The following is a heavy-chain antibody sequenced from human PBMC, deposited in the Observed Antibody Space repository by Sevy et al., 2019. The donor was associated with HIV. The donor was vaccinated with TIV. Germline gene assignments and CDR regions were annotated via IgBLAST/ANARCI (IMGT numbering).Heavy chain of an antibody. CDR2: INSDGSRT. CDR1: GFTFSSDW. V-gene: IGHV3-74*01. J-gene: IGHJ4*02. CDR3: IRGTSGTFGH. Sequence: GGSLRLSCEVSGFTFSSDWMHWVRQAPGNGLVWVSRINSDGSRTNYADSVKGRFTISRDSAKNTLFLQMDSLRAEDTAMYYCIRGTSGTFGHWGQGTLVTVSS. D-gene: IGHD1-26*01.